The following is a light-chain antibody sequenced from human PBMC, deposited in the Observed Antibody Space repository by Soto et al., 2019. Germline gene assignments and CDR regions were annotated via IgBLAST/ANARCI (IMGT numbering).Light chain of an antibody. CDR2: SDH. V-gene: IGLV1-44*01. J-gene: IGLJ2*01. CDR1: SSSIGSNT. CDR3: AAWDDSLNGPL. Sequence: QSVLTQPPSASGTPGQRVTISCSGSSSSIGSNTVNWYQQLPGTAPKLLIYSDHQRPSGVPDRFSGSKSGTSASLAISGLQSEDEADYYCAAWDDSLNGPLFGGGTKVTVL.